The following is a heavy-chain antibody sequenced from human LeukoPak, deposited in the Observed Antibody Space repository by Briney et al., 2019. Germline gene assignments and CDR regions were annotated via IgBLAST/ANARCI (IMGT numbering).Heavy chain of an antibody. Sequence: GGSLRLSCAASGFTFSNYDMHWVRQATGKGLEWVSAIGTAGDTYYSGSVKGRFTISRENARNSLYLQMDSLKAGDTAVYYCARGGWFGELLRPFDYWGQGSLVTVSS. V-gene: IGHV3-13*01. J-gene: IGHJ4*02. D-gene: IGHD3-10*01. CDR2: IGTAGDT. CDR1: GFTFSNYD. CDR3: ARGGWFGELLRPFDY.